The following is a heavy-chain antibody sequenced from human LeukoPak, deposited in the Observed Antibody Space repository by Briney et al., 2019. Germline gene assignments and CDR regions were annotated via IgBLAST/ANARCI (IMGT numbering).Heavy chain of an antibody. CDR1: GFTFSSYA. D-gene: IGHD3-10*01. V-gene: IGHV3-23*01. Sequence: GGSLRLSYAASGFTFSSYAMSWVRQAPGKGLEWVLDISGGGYSTYYADSVKGRFTISRDNSKNTLSVQMNSLRAEDTAVYYCAKGYGSGSYRYVFDYWGQGTLVTASS. CDR3: AKGYGSGSYRYVFDY. CDR2: ISGGGYST. J-gene: IGHJ4*02.